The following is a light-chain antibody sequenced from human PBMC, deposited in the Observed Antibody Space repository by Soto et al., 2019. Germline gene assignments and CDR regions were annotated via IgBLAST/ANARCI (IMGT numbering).Light chain of an antibody. CDR3: QQRSDWRIT. CDR1: QSLSSS. CDR2: ETS. J-gene: IGKJ5*01. Sequence: EIALTQSPATLSLSPGERATLSCRASQSLSSSLAWYQQKHGQAPRLLISETSNRATGTPARFSGSGSGTDFTLTISSLEPEDFAVYYCQQRSDWRITFGQGTRLEIK. V-gene: IGKV3-11*01.